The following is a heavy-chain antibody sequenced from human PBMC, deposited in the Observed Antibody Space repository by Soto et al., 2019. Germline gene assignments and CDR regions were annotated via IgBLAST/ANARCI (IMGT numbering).Heavy chain of an antibody. Sequence: EVQLVESGGGLVHPGGSLRLSCAASGFTFSSYWMSWVRQAPGKGLEWVANIKQDGSEKYYVDSVKGRVTISRDNAKKSLYLQMNSLRAEDTAVYYCARGSGSYYLYYYYGMDVWGQGTTVTVSS. J-gene: IGHJ6*02. CDR3: ARGSGSYYLYYYYGMDV. CDR1: GFTFSSYW. V-gene: IGHV3-7*01. CDR2: IKQDGSEK. D-gene: IGHD1-26*01.